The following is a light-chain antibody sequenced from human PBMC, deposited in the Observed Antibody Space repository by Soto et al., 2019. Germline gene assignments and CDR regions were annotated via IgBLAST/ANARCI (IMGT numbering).Light chain of an antibody. CDR2: EVS. CDR3: SSYTSSSTLV. J-gene: IGLJ2*01. V-gene: IGLV2-14*01. CDR1: SSDVGGYNY. Sequence: QSVLTQPASVSGSPGQSITISCTGTSSDVGGYNYVSWYQQHPGKVPKLMIYEVSTRPSGVSNRFSGSKSGNTASLTISGLQAEDEADYYCSSYTSSSTLVFGGGTQLTVL.